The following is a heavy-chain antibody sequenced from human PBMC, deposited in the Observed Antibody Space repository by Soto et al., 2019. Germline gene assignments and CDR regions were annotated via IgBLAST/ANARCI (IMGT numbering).Heavy chain of an antibody. V-gene: IGHV3-23*01. CDR3: AKDRDCSGGSCYSGGNWFDP. CDR1: GITFSSYA. CDR2: ISTSGAAT. D-gene: IGHD2-15*01. J-gene: IGHJ5*02. Sequence: GGSLRLSCAASGITFSSYAMSWVRQAPGKGLEWVSAISTSGAATYYADSVKGRFTISRDNSKNTLYLQMNSLRAEDTAVYYCAKDRDCSGGSCYSGGNWFDPWGQGALVTVSS.